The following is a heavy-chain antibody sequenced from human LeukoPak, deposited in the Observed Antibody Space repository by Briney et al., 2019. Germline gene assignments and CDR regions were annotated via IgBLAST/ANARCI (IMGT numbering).Heavy chain of an antibody. CDR1: GFTFSNAW. Sequence: SGGSLRLSCAASGFTFSNAWMSWVRQAPGKGLEWVSAISGSGGSTYYADSVKGRFTISRDNSKNTLYLQMNSLRAEDTAVYYCAKDGEAAAGYYFDYWGQGTLVTVSS. CDR2: ISGSGGST. V-gene: IGHV3-23*01. J-gene: IGHJ4*02. D-gene: IGHD6-13*01. CDR3: AKDGEAAAGYYFDY.